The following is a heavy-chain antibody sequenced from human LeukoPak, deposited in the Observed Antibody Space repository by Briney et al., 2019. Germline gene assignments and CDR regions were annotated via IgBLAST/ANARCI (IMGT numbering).Heavy chain of an antibody. Sequence: GGSLRLSCAAPGFTFSQYLMSWVRQAPGKGLEWVANITQDGHENYYADSVKGRFSISRDNAEKSVYLQMKSLRVEDTAIYYCGRISRGELTPFWGQGTLVIVSS. V-gene: IGHV3-7*03. D-gene: IGHD1-7*01. CDR1: GFTFSQYL. CDR2: ITQDGHEN. J-gene: IGHJ4*02. CDR3: GRISRGELTPF.